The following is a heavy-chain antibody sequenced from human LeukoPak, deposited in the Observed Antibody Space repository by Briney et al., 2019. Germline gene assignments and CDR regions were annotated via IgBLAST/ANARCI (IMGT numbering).Heavy chain of an antibody. J-gene: IGHJ3*02. CDR1: AFTFSNHW. V-gene: IGHV3-7*01. Sequence: GGSLRLSCAASAFTFSNHWMTWVRQAPGKGLEWVANIKQDGFEKYYLDSVKGRFTISRDNAKNSLYLQMNSLRVEDTAVYYCARLRIHILATTHDAFDIWGQGTMVSVSS. D-gene: IGHD5-12*01. CDR2: IKQDGFEK. CDR3: ARLRIHILATTHDAFDI.